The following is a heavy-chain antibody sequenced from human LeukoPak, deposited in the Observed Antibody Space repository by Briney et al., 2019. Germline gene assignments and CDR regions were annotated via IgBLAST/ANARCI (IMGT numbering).Heavy chain of an antibody. Sequence: PGRSLRLSCAASGFTFSGYVMHWVRQAPGKGLEWVAVISYDGSNKYYADSVKGRFTISRDNSKNTLYLQMNSLRAEDTAVYYCARDRVAVAGTSFDYWGQGTLVTVSS. CDR2: ISYDGSNK. CDR1: GFTFSGYV. D-gene: IGHD6-19*01. CDR3: ARDRVAVAGTSFDY. J-gene: IGHJ4*02. V-gene: IGHV3-30-3*01.